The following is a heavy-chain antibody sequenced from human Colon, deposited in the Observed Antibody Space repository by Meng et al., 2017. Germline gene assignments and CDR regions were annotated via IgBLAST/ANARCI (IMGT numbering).Heavy chain of an antibody. CDR3: ARDQDGAGGTIDH. CDR1: GFTLSSYW. V-gene: IGHV3-74*03. CDR2: ITNDGSRT. J-gene: IGHJ4*02. D-gene: IGHD2-2*01. Sequence: VGSGGGLVQPGGSLRLSFVVSGFTLSSYWMHWVRQAPGKGLVWVSRITNDGSRTMYADSVKDRFIISRDNAKNTLYMQINSLRAEDTAMYYCARDQDGAGGTIDHWGQGTLVTVSS.